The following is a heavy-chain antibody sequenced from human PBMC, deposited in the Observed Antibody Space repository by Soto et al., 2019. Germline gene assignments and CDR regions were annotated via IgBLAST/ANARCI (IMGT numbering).Heavy chain of an antibody. CDR2: ISGSGVST. Sequence: GPLRLSCPASVFTFSSYAMSWVRQAPGKGLEWVSAISGSGVSTYYADSVKGRFTISRDNSKNTLYLQMNSLRAEDTAVYYCAKDYYDSSGYYRQYFQHWGQGTLVTVSS. V-gene: IGHV3-23*01. D-gene: IGHD3-22*01. J-gene: IGHJ1*01. CDR3: AKDYYDSSGYYRQYFQH. CDR1: VFTFSSYA.